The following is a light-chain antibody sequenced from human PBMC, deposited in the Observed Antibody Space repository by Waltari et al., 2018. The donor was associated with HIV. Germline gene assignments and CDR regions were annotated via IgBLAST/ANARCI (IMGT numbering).Light chain of an antibody. J-gene: IGLJ1*01. CDR3: AAWDDSLNGPGYV. CDR1: SSNIGSHS. CDR2: SNN. V-gene: IGLV1-44*01. Sequence: QSVLTQPPSESGTPGQTVIISCSGSSSNIGSHSVNWYQHLPGTAPKLHIYSNNQRPSGVPDRFSGSKSGTSASLAISGLQSEDEADYYCAAWDDSLNGPGYVFGAGTRVTVL.